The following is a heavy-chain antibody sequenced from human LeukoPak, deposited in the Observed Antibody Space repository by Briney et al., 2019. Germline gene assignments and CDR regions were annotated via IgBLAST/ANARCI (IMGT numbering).Heavy chain of an antibody. CDR1: GGSISSGNW. D-gene: IGHD1-26*01. CDR3: AREGSRRLYMDV. Sequence: SETLSLTCVVSGGSISSGNWWSWVRQPPGMGLEWIGEIFHNGSSNYNPSLKSRVTMSLDKSNNQFSLKLSSVTAADTAVYSCAREGSRRLYMDVWGKGTTVIVSS. V-gene: IGHV4-4*02. CDR2: IFHNGSS. J-gene: IGHJ6*03.